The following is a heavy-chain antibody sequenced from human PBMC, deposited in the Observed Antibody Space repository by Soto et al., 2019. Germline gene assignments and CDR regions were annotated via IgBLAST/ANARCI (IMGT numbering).Heavy chain of an antibody. CDR2: IYHVGST. CDR3: ARVLGKEYLDI. Sequence: QAQLQESGPELVKPSGTLSLTCSVSCCSVSSSNWWSWDRQPPGKGLEWIGDIYHVGSTNYNPSLKSRVTISVDKSTNQISLTLSSVTAADMAVYDSARVLGKEYLDIWGQGTMFTVSS. D-gene: IGHD3-3*02. CDR1: CCSVSSSNW. V-gene: IGHV4-4*02. J-gene: IGHJ3*02.